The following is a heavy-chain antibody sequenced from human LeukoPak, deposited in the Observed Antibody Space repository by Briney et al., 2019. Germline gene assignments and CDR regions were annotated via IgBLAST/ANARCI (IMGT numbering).Heavy chain of an antibody. CDR3: ARGLTAHADVFDV. Sequence: SVKVSCKASGYTFTSYAMNWVRQAPGQGLEWMGGIIPMFGTADHAQKFQGRVTITADESTSTAYMEMSSLRSEDTAVYYCARGLTAHADVFDVWGQGTMVTVSS. J-gene: IGHJ3*01. D-gene: IGHD3-9*01. CDR2: IIPMFGTA. V-gene: IGHV1-69*13. CDR1: GYTFTSYA.